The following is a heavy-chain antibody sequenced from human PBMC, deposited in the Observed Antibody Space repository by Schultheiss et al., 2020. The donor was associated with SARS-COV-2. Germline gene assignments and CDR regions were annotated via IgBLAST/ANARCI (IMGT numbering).Heavy chain of an antibody. Sequence: GGSLRLSCAASGFTVSSNYMSWVRQAPGKGLEWVSAISGSGGSTYYADSVKGRFTISRDNSKNTLYLQMNSLRAEDTAVYYCARDSRDVITIFGVDIGFGYYYYGMDVWGQGTTVTVAS. CDR2: ISGSGGST. CDR1: GFTVSSNY. CDR3: ARDSRDVITIFGVDIGFGYYYYGMDV. V-gene: IGHV3-53*05. J-gene: IGHJ6*02. D-gene: IGHD3-3*01.